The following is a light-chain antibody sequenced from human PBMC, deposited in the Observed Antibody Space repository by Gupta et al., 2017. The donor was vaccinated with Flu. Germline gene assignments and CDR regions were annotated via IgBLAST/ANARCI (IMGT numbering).Light chain of an antibody. CDR3: MQGAHWPWA. Sequence: DVVMAQSPLFLAITLGQSASISCRSSQGRVYRDGNTYLHWFQQRPGQSPRRLIYLVTKRDSGVPDRFSGSGSGTDFTLKISRVEAEDVGVYFCMQGAHWPWAFGQGTKLEIK. CDR2: LVT. J-gene: IGKJ1*01. V-gene: IGKV2-30*01. CDR1: QGRVYRDGNTY.